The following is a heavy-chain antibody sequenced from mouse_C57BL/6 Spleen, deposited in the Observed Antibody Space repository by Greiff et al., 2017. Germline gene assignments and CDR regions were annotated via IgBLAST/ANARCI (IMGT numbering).Heavy chain of an antibody. J-gene: IGHJ4*01. CDR2: IDPSDSET. V-gene: IGHV1-52*01. D-gene: IGHD4-1*01. CDR1: GYTFTSYW. CDR3: ARNWDGDYYAMDY. Sequence: VQLQQPGAELVRPGSSVKLSCKASGYTFTSYWMHWVKQRPIQGLEWIGNIDPSDSETHYNQKFKDKATLTVDKSSSTANMQRSSVTSEDSAVYYCARNWDGDYYAMDYWGQGTSVTVSS.